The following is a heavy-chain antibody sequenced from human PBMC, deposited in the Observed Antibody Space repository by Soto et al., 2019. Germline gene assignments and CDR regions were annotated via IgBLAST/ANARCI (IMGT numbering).Heavy chain of an antibody. CDR3: ARDFPKQWLEEGFDY. J-gene: IGHJ4*02. V-gene: IGHV3-21*01. D-gene: IGHD6-19*01. Sequence: GGSLRLSCAASGFTFSSYSMNWVRQAPGKGLEWVSSISSSSSYIYYADSVKGRFTISRDNAKNSLYLQMNSLRAEDTAVYYCARDFPKQWLEEGFDYWGQGTLVTVSS. CDR2: ISSSSSYI. CDR1: GFTFSSYS.